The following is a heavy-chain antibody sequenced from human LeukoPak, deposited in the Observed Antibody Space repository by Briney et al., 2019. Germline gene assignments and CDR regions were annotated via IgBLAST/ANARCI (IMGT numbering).Heavy chain of an antibody. CDR2: IKEDGSEK. Sequence: GGSLRLSCAASGFTFSGHWMSWVRQAPGKGLECVANIKEDGSEKYYVDSVKGRFTISRDNAENSLFLQMNSLRAEDTAVYYCGRGHYGDYAWGQGTLVTVSS. CDR1: GFTFSGHW. J-gene: IGHJ5*02. V-gene: IGHV3-7*01. D-gene: IGHD4-17*01. CDR3: GRGHYGDYA.